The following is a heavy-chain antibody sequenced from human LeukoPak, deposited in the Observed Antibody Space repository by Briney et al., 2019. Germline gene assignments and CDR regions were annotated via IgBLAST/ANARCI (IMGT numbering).Heavy chain of an antibody. CDR1: GGTFSSYA. CDR3: ARDETNHYYYGMDV. J-gene: IGHJ6*02. Sequence: ASVKVSCKAAGGTFSSYAISWARQAPGQGLEWMGRIIPIFGIANYAQKFQGRVTITADKSTSTAYMELSSLRSEDTAVYYCARDETNHYYYGMDVWGQGTTVTVSS. V-gene: IGHV1-69*04. D-gene: IGHD1-14*01. CDR2: IIPIFGIA.